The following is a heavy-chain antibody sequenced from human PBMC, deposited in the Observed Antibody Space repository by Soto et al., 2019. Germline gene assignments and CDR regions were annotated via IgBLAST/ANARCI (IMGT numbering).Heavy chain of an antibody. D-gene: IGHD4-17*01. CDR2: IYYSGST. CDR1: GGSISSSSYY. V-gene: IGHV4-39*01. J-gene: IGHJ6*02. CDR3: ARHPFYGVYHYHGMDV. Sequence: SETLSLTCTVSGGSISSSSYYWDWIRQPPGKGLEWIGSIYYSGSTYYNPSLKSRVTISVDTSKNQFSLKLSSVTAVDTAVYYCARHPFYGVYHYHGMDVWGQGTTVIVSS.